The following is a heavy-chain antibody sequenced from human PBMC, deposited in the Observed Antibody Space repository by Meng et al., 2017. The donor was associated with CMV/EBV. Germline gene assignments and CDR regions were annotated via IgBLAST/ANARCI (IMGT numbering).Heavy chain of an antibody. CDR3: ARGEIAVAAAIDY. CDR2: IYSGGSST. Sequence: GESLKISCAASGFTFSSYAMSWVRQAPGKGLEWVSVIYSGGSSTYYADSVKGRFTISRDNSKNTLYLQMNSLRAEDTAVYYCARGEIAVAAAIDYWGQGTLVTVSS. J-gene: IGHJ4*02. CDR1: GFTFSSYA. D-gene: IGHD6-19*01. V-gene: IGHV3-23*03.